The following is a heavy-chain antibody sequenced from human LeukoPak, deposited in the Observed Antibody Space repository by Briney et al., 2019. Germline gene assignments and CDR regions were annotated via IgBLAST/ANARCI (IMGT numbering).Heavy chain of an antibody. CDR3: ARVGYTSGWYRN. V-gene: IGHV1-2*06. CDR2: INPNSGGT. D-gene: IGHD6-19*01. J-gene: IGHJ4*02. CDR1: GYTFTAYY. Sequence: ASVKVSCKASGYTFTAYYIHWTRQAPGQGLEWMGRINPNSGGTNYAQKFQGRVTMTRDTSISTVYMELSRLRSDDTAVYYCARVGYTSGWYRNWGQGTLVTVSS.